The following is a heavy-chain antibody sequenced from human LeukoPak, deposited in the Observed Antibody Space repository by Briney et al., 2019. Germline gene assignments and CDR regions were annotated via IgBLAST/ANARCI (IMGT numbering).Heavy chain of an antibody. Sequence: SSETLSLTCAVYGGSFSGYYWSWIRQPPGKGLEWIGEINHSGSTNYNPSLKGRVTISVDTSKNQFSLKLSSVTAADTAVYYCARIRYDFWSGYYAASRGAFDIWGQGTMVTVSS. CDR3: ARIRYDFWSGYYAASRGAFDI. D-gene: IGHD3-3*01. J-gene: IGHJ3*02. CDR1: GGSFSGYY. V-gene: IGHV4-34*01. CDR2: INHSGST.